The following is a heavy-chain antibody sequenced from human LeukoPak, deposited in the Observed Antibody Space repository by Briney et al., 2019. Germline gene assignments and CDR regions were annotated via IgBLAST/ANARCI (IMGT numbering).Heavy chain of an antibody. J-gene: IGHJ5*02. Sequence: ASVKVSCKASGYTFTSYGISWVRQAPGQGLEWMGWISAYNGNTNYAQKLQGRVTMTTDTSTSTAYMELRSLRSDDTAVYYCARVGPYSSSWNWFDPWGQGTLVTVSS. V-gene: IGHV1-18*01. CDR2: ISAYNGNT. CDR1: GYTFTSYG. CDR3: ARVGPYSSSWNWFDP. D-gene: IGHD6-13*01.